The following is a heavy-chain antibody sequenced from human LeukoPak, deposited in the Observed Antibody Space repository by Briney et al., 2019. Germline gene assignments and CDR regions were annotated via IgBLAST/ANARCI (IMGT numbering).Heavy chain of an antibody. CDR3: ARDDNTVTYDY. CDR1: GFTFSSYA. CDR2: ISYDGSNK. D-gene: IGHD4-17*01. J-gene: IGHJ4*02. V-gene: IGHV3-30-3*01. Sequence: GGSMRLSCAASGFTFSSYAMHWVRQAPGKGLEWVAVISYDGSNKYYADSVKGRFTISRDNSKNTLYLQMNSLRTEDTAVYYCARDDNTVTYDYWGQGTPVTVSS.